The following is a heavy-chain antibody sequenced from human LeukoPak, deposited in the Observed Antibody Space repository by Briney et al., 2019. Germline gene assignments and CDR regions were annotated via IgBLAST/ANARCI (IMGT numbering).Heavy chain of an antibody. D-gene: IGHD7-27*01. V-gene: IGHV1-46*03. CDR2: INPSGGST. J-gene: IGHJ4*02. Sequence: ALVKVSCKASGYTFTSYYMHWVRQAPGQGLEWMGIINPSGGSTSYAQKFQGRVTMTRDTSTSTVYMELSSLRSEDTAVYYCVTSYRSSQGLTGAYNFDYWGQGTLVTVSS. CDR1: GYTFTSYY. CDR3: VTSYRSSQGLTGAYNFDY.